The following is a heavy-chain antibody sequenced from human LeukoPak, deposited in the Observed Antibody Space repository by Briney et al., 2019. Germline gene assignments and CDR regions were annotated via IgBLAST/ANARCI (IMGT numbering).Heavy chain of an antibody. J-gene: IGHJ5*02. V-gene: IGHV3-11*01. CDR2: ISSSGASI. CDR1: GFTFSDYF. CDR3: ARPAYCSSSCYYFFDP. D-gene: IGHD2-21*02. Sequence: GGSLRLSCVASGFTFSDYFMSWIRQAPGKGLEWVSYISSSGASIYYADSVKGRFTISRDNAKNSLYLQMSSLRAEDTAVYYCARPAYCSSSCYYFFDPWGQGTLVTVSS.